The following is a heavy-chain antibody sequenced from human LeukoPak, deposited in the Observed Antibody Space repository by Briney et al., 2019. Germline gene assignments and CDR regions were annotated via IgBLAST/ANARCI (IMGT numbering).Heavy chain of an antibody. CDR3: ARGLLWFGELLSQSYYFDY. CDR2: ITGSSGST. J-gene: IGHJ4*02. D-gene: IGHD3-10*01. CDR1: GFTLSSYA. Sequence: GGSLRLSCAASGFTLSSYAMSWVRQAPGKGLEWVSVITGSSGSTYYADSVKGRFTISRDNAKNSLYLQMNSLRAEDTAVYYCARGLLWFGELLSQSYYFDYWGQGTLVTVSS. V-gene: IGHV3-23*01.